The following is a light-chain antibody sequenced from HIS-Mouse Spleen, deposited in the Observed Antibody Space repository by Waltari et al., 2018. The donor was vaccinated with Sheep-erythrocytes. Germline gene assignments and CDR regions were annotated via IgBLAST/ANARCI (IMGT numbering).Light chain of an antibody. V-gene: IGLV2-23*03. Sequence: QSALTQPASLSGSPGQSTTISCTGTSSAVGGYNLVSWYQQHPGKAPKLMIYEGSKRPSGVSNRFSGSKSGNTASLTISGLQAEDEADYYCCSYAGSSTFVVFGGGTKLTVL. CDR3: CSYAGSSTFVV. J-gene: IGLJ2*01. CDR1: SSAVGGYNL. CDR2: EGS.